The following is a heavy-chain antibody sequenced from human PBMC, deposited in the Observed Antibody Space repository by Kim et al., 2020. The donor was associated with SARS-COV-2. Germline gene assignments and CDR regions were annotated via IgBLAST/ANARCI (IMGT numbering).Heavy chain of an antibody. CDR2: GST. D-gene: IGHD4-17*01. V-gene: IGHV3-23*01. CDR3: AKAYGDYNY. J-gene: IGHJ4*02. Sequence: GSTYYADSVKGRFTISRDNSKNTLYLQINSLRAEDTAVYYCAKAYGDYNYWGQGTLVTVSS.